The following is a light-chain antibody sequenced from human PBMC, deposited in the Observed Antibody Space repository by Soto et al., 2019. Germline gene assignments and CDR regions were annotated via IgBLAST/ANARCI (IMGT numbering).Light chain of an antibody. J-gene: IGLJ2*01. Sequence: QSALTQPASVSGSPGQSITISCTGTSSDVGSYNYVSWYQQHPGKAPKLMIYEVTNRPSGVSNRFSGSKSGNTASLTISGLQAEDEAEYYCSSDTTSYTVVFGGGTKLTVL. CDR3: SSDTTSYTVV. CDR2: EVT. CDR1: SSDVGSYNY. V-gene: IGLV2-14*01.